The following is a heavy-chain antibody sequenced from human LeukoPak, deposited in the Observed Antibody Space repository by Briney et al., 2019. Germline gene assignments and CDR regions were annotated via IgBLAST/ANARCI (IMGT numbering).Heavy chain of an antibody. J-gene: IGHJ1*01. CDR1: GFTFSSYA. V-gene: IGHV3-23*01. D-gene: IGHD3-22*01. Sequence: GGSLRLSCAASGFTFSSYAMSWVRQAPGKGLEWVSGITGSGGSTYYADSVKGRFTISRDNSKNTLYLQMNSLRAEDTAVYYCAKDVGIVSQHWGQGTLVNVSS. CDR3: AKDVGIVSQH. CDR2: ITGSGGST.